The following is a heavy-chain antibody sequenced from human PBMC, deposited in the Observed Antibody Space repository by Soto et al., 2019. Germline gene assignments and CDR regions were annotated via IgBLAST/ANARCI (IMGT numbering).Heavy chain of an antibody. CDR3: ARHTPAISISDH. J-gene: IGHJ4*02. CDR1: GGSTSSYY. Sequence: PSETLSLTCTVSGGSTSSYYWSWIRQPPGKGLEWIGYIYYSGSTNYNPSLKSRVTISVDTSKNQFSPKLSSVTAADTAVYYCARHTPAISISDHWGQGTLVTVSS. D-gene: IGHD2-15*01. V-gene: IGHV4-59*08. CDR2: IYYSGST.